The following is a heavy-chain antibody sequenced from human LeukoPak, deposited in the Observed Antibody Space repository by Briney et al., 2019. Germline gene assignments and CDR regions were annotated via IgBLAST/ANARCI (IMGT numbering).Heavy chain of an antibody. CDR3: AKDLQTWPRFPDY. D-gene: IGHD5-12*01. Sequence: GESLRLSCGASGFTFSDYAMSWVRQAPGKGLEWVSGINDNGSTRFYAASVKGRFTSSRDNPKNTLYLQMIGLRVEDTAVYYCAKDLQTWPRFPDYWGRGTLVTVSS. CDR2: INDNGSTR. J-gene: IGHJ4*02. CDR1: GFTFSDYA. V-gene: IGHV3-23*01.